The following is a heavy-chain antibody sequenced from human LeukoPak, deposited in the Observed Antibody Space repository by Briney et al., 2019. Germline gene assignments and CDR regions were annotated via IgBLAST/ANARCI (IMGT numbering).Heavy chain of an antibody. V-gene: IGHV3-48*03. CDR2: ISSSGSTI. Sequence: GGSLRLSCAASGFTFSSYEMNWVRQAPGKGLEWVSYISSSGSTIYYADSVKGRFTISRDNAKNSLYLQMNSLRAEDTAVYYCARFAATAPSPRYYYYGMDVWGQGTTVTVSS. D-gene: IGHD2-15*01. CDR1: GFTFSSYE. CDR3: ARFAATAPSPRYYYYGMDV. J-gene: IGHJ6*02.